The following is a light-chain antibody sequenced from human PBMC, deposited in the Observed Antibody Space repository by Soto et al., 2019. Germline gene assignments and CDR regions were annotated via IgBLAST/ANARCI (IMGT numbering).Light chain of an antibody. Sequence: EIVLTQSPATLSFSPGERATLSCRASQSVNIYLAWYQQKPGQAPRLLIYDASNRAAGIPSRFSGSGSGTDFTITISSPEPEDFAVYYWQQRFIWPPITFGQGTRLEI. V-gene: IGKV3-11*01. CDR1: QSVNIY. CDR2: DAS. J-gene: IGKJ5*01. CDR3: QQRFIWPPIT.